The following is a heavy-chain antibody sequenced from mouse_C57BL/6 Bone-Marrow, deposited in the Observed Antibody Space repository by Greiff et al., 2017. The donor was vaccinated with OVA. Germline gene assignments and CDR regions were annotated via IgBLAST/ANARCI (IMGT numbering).Heavy chain of an antibody. Sequence: VQLQQSGAELVRPGASVKLSCTASGFNIKDYYMHWVKQRPEQGLEWIGRIDPEDGDTEYAPKFQGKATMTADTSPNTAYLQLSSLTSEDTAVYYCTTDGYYYFDYWGQGTTLTVSS. CDR2: IDPEDGDT. CDR3: TTDGYYYFDY. CDR1: GFNIKDYY. J-gene: IGHJ2*01. V-gene: IGHV14-1*01. D-gene: IGHD2-3*01.